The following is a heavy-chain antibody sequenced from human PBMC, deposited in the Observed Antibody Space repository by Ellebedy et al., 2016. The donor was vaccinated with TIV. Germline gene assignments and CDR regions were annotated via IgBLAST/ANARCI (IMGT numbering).Heavy chain of an antibody. V-gene: IGHV3-53*01. CDR1: GFTVSSNY. CDR2: IFSDAST. D-gene: IGHD1-26*01. CDR3: ARAYTERLVGTTTGAFDI. Sequence: LSLTCAASGFTVSSNYMRWVRPAPGKGLEWVSFIFSDASTKYADSVKGRFTISRDNSMNTLYLQMNSLRADDTAVYYCARAYTERLVGTTTGAFDIWGQGTMVTVSS. J-gene: IGHJ3*02.